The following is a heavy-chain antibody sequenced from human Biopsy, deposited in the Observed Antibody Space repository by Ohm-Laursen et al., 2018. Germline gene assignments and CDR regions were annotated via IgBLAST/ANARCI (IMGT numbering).Heavy chain of an antibody. J-gene: IGHJ4*02. Sequence: SETLSLTCTVSGGSFTVHYWSWIRQPPGKGLEWIGHISYTGYTSYNASLKSRVTISVDTSRNHFSLRLSSLTAADTAVYYCARGSNDFGGLYFPRWGQGTLLTVSS. CDR1: GGSFTVHY. CDR2: ISYTGYT. V-gene: IGHV4-59*11. CDR3: ARGSNDFGGLYFPR. D-gene: IGHD4-23*01.